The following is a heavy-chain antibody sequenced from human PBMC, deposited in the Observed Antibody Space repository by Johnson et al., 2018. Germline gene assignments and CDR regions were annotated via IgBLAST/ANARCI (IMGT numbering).Heavy chain of an antibody. CDR1: GFTFSSYS. CDR2: ISSSSSYI. Sequence: VQLVQSGGGLVQPGGSLRLSCAASGFTFSSYSMNWVRQAPGKGLEWVSSISSSSSYIYYADSVKGRFTISRDNAKNSLYLQMNSRRAEDTAVYYCARVRPIAVAGQYYYGMDVWGQGTTVTVSS. J-gene: IGHJ6*02. CDR3: ARVRPIAVAGQYYYGMDV. D-gene: IGHD6-19*01. V-gene: IGHV3-21*01.